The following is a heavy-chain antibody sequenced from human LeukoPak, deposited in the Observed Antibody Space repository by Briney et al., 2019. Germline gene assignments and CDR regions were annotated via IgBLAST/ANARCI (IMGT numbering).Heavy chain of an antibody. Sequence: SVKVSCKASGYTFTSYHMHWVRQAPGQGLEWMGGIIPIFGTANYAQKFQGRVTITADESTSTAYMELSSLRSEDTAVYYCAVWGSNNWFDPWGQGTLVTVSS. CDR1: GYTFTSYH. CDR2: IIPIFGTA. CDR3: AVWGSNNWFDP. V-gene: IGHV1-69*13. J-gene: IGHJ5*02. D-gene: IGHD3-16*01.